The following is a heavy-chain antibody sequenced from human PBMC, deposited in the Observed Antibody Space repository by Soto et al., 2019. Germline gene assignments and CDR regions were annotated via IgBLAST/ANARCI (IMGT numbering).Heavy chain of an antibody. J-gene: IGHJ4*02. V-gene: IGHV4-31*03. Sequence: QVQLQESGPGLVKPSQTLSLICTVSGGSISTGTYYWNWIRQPPGKGLEWIGCIHPSGGTHYNPSLKTRVSISDDTSKNQFSLKVSSVTAADTAVYYCARGQVYSKSGYWGQGTLVTVSS. CDR1: GGSISTGTYY. CDR2: IHPSGGT. D-gene: IGHD4-4*01. CDR3: ARGQVYSKSGY.